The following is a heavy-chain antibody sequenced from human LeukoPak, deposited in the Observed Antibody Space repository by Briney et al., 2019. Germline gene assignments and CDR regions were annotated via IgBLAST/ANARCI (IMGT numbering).Heavy chain of an antibody. CDR3: ARDKLPAFDI. Sequence: GGSLRLSCAASGFTFSSYSMNWVRQAPGKGLEWVSSISSSSSYIYYADSVKGRFTISRDNAKNSLYLQMSSLRAEDTAVYYCARDKLPAFDIWGQGTMVTVSS. D-gene: IGHD2-21*01. J-gene: IGHJ3*02. CDR1: GFTFSSYS. CDR2: ISSSSSYI. V-gene: IGHV3-21*01.